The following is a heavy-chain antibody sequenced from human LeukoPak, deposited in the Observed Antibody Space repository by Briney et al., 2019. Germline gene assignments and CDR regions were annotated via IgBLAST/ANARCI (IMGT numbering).Heavy chain of an antibody. V-gene: IGHV3-7*01. D-gene: IGHD3-3*01. J-gene: IGHJ4*02. CDR3: ARGDYDFWSGYDY. CDR2: IKQDGSEE. CDR1: GFTFSSYW. Sequence: GGSLRLSCAASGFTFSSYWMSWVRQAPGKGLEWVANIKQDGSEEYYVDSVKGRFTISRDNAKNSLYLQMNSLRAEDTAVYYCARGDYDFWSGYDYWGQGTLVTVSS.